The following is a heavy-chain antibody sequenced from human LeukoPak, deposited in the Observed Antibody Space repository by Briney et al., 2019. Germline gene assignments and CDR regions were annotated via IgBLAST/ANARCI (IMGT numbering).Heavy chain of an antibody. CDR1: GFTFDDYT. CDR2: ISWDGGST. Sequence: GGSLRLSCAASGFTFDDYTMHWVRQAPGKGLEWVSLISWDGGSTYYADSVKGRFTISRDNGKNSLYLQMNSLRTEDTALYYCAKGGRGYSYGYVGYWGQGTLVTVSS. J-gene: IGHJ4*02. CDR3: AKGGRGYSYGYVGY. V-gene: IGHV3-43*01. D-gene: IGHD5-18*01.